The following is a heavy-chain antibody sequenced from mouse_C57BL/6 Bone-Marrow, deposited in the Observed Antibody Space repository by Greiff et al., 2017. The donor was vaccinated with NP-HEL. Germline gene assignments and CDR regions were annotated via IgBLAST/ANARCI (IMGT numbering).Heavy chain of an antibody. V-gene: IGHV5-12*01. Sequence: EVNVVESGGGLVQPGGSLKLSCAASGFTFSDYYMYWVRQTPEKRLEWVAYISNGGGSTYYPDTVKGRFTISRDNAKNTLYLQMSRLKSEDTAMYYCARHVAYYSNYVRYYAMDYWGQGTSVTVSS. CDR2: ISNGGGST. D-gene: IGHD2-5*01. J-gene: IGHJ4*01. CDR1: GFTFSDYY. CDR3: ARHVAYYSNYVRYYAMDY.